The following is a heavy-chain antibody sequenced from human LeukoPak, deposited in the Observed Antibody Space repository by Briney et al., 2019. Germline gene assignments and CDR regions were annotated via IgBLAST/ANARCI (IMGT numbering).Heavy chain of an antibody. D-gene: IGHD2-2*01. CDR1: GFTFSSYA. CDR2: ISYDGSNK. V-gene: IGHV3-30-3*01. CDR3: AKDLEDIVVVPAAPVVGY. J-gene: IGHJ4*02. Sequence: SGGSLRLSCAASGFTFSSYAMHWVRQAPGKGLEWVAVISYDGSNKYYADSVKGRFTISRDNSKNTLYLQMNSLRAEDTAVYYCAKDLEDIVVVPAAPVVGYWGQGTLVTVSS.